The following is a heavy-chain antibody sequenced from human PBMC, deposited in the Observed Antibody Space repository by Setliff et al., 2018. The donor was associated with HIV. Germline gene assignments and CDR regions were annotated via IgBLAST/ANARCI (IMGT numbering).Heavy chain of an antibody. V-gene: IGHV4-39*01. D-gene: IGHD2-21*01. CDR1: GGSISTSSYY. J-gene: IGHJ6*04. CDR3: ASIDYYSV. Sequence: SETLSLTCTVSGGSISTSSYYWGWIRQPPGKGLEWIGSIYYSGSTYYNPSLKSRVTISVDTSKNQFSLKLSSVTAADTAVYFCASIDYYSVRGKGTTVTVSS. CDR2: IYYSGST.